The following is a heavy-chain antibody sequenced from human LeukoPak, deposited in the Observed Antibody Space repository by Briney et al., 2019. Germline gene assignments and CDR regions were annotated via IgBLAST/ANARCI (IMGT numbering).Heavy chain of an antibody. Sequence: PGGSLRLSCAASGFTFSSYSMNWVRQAPGKGLEWVSSISSSSSCIYYADSVKGRFTISRDNAKNSLYLQMNSLRAEDTAVYYCARTDCSSTSCYTDEYWFDPWGQGTLVTVSS. CDR3: ARTDCSSTSCYTDEYWFDP. CDR2: ISSSSSCI. CDR1: GFTFSSYS. V-gene: IGHV3-21*01. J-gene: IGHJ5*02. D-gene: IGHD2-2*02.